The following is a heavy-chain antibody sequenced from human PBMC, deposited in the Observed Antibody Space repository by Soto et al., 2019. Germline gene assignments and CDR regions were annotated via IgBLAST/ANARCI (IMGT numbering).Heavy chain of an antibody. CDR1: GFTFSSYS. D-gene: IGHD3-22*01. CDR2: IWYDGSNK. Sequence: PVGSLRLSCAASGFTFSSYSMHWVRQAPGKGLEWVAVIWYDGSNKYYADSVKGRFTISRDNSKNTLYLQMNSLRAEDTAVYYCARAWYDSSGYYPGDAFDIWGQGTMVTVSS. V-gene: IGHV3-33*08. CDR3: ARAWYDSSGYYPGDAFDI. J-gene: IGHJ3*02.